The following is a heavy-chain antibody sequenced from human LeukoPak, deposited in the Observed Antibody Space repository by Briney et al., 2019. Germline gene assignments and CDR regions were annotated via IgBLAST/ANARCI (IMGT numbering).Heavy chain of an antibody. CDR2: IYYSGST. CDR3: AMMVRGVIIRPYYMDV. D-gene: IGHD3-10*01. CDR1: GGSISSYY. V-gene: IGHV4-59*01. Sequence: SETLSLTCTVSGGSISSYYWSWIRRPPGKGLEWIGYIYYSGSTNYNPSLKSRVTISVDTSKNQFSLKLSSVTAADTAVYYCAMMVRGVIIRPYYMDVWGKGTTVTVSS. J-gene: IGHJ6*03.